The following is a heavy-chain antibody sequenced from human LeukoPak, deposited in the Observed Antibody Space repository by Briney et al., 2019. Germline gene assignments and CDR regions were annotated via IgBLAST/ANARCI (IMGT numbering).Heavy chain of an antibody. Sequence: SETLSLTCTVSGGSLCSYYWSCIPQPPGKGLEWIGYIYYSGSTNYNPSLKSRVTISVDTSKNQFSLKLSSVTAADTAVYYSARANGSSSIYFDYWGQGTLVTVSS. CDR1: GGSLCSYY. V-gene: IGHV4-59*01. J-gene: IGHJ4*02. D-gene: IGHD6-6*01. CDR2: IYYSGST. CDR3: ARANGSSSIYFDY.